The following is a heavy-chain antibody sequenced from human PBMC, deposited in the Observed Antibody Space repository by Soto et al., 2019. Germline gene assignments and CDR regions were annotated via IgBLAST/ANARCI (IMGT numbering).Heavy chain of an antibody. J-gene: IGHJ3*02. V-gene: IGHV3-33*01. CDR2: IWYDGSNK. CDR1: GFTFSSYG. Sequence: GGSLRLSCAASGFTFSSYGMHWVRQAPGKGLEWVAVIWYDGSNKYYADSVKGRFTISRDNSKNTLYLQMNSLRAEDTAVYYCARGLDCSSTSCYLVAFDICGQGTMVTVSS. CDR3: ARGLDCSSTSCYLVAFDI. D-gene: IGHD2-2*01.